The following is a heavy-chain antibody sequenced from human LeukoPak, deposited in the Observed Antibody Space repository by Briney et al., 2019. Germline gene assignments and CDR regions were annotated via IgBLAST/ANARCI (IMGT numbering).Heavy chain of an antibody. Sequence: PGGSLRLSCAASGFTFSDHYMNWIRQAPGKGLEWISYMSSSGSTISYADSVTGRFTVSRDNAKNSLYLQMNSLRAEDTAVYYCARSILPAANAIDYWGQGTLLTVSS. V-gene: IGHV3-11*04. CDR1: GFTFSDHY. J-gene: IGHJ4*02. CDR3: ARSILPAANAIDY. CDR2: MSSSGSTI. D-gene: IGHD2-2*01.